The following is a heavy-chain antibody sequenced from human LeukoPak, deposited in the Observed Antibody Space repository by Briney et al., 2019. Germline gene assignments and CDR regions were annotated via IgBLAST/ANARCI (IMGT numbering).Heavy chain of an antibody. CDR1: GYSISSSNW. D-gene: IGHD3-10*01. Sequence: SETLSLTCAVSGYSISSSNWWGWIRQPPGKGLEWIGYIYYSGSTYYNPSLKSRVTMSVDTSKNQFSLKLSSVTAVDTAVYYCARSPVVRGVIKLFDYWGQGTLVTVSS. CDR2: IYYSGST. CDR3: ARSPVVRGVIKLFDY. J-gene: IGHJ4*02. V-gene: IGHV4-28*01.